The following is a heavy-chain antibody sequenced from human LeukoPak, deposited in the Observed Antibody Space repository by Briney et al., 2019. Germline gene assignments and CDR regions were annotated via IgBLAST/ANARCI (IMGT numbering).Heavy chain of an antibody. Sequence: GASVKVSCKASGYTFTGYYMHWVRQAPGQGLEWMGWINPNSGGTNYAQKFQGRVTMTRDTSISTAYMELSRLKSDDTAVYYCARSAGRVDYYDSSGYHFDYWGQGTLVTVSS. V-gene: IGHV1-2*02. J-gene: IGHJ4*02. CDR3: ARSAGRVDYYDSSGYHFDY. CDR2: INPNSGGT. CDR1: GYTFTGYY. D-gene: IGHD3-22*01.